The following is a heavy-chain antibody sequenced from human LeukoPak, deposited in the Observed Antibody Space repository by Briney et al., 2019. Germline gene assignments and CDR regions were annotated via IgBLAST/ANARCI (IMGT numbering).Heavy chain of an antibody. J-gene: IGHJ3*02. Sequence: GGSLRLSCAASGFTFSSYSMNWVRQAPGKGLEWVSSISSSSSYIYYADSVKGRFTISRDNTKNSLYLQMNSLRAEDTAVYYCARENTQAGAFDIWGQGTMVTVSS. D-gene: IGHD2-2*02. CDR2: ISSSSSYI. CDR3: ARENTQAGAFDI. CDR1: GFTFSSYS. V-gene: IGHV3-21*01.